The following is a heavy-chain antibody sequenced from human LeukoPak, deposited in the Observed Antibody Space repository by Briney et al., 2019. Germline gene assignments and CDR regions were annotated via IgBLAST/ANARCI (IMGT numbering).Heavy chain of an antibody. CDR2: ISGSVGST. Sequence: GGSLRLSCAASGFTFSSYAMSWVRQAPGKGLEWVSAISGSVGSTYYADSVKGRFTISRDNSKNTLYLRMNSLKAEDTAVYYCAKDTLYYDSSGYYEGSAYWGQGTLVTVSS. CDR1: GFTFSSYA. J-gene: IGHJ4*02. CDR3: AKDTLYYDSSGYYEGSAY. V-gene: IGHV3-23*01. D-gene: IGHD3-22*01.